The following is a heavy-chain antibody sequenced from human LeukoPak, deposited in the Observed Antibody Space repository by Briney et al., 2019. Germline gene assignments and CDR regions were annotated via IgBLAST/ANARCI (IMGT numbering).Heavy chain of an antibody. CDR1: GGSFSGYY. J-gene: IGHJ3*02. V-gene: IGHV4-59*01. D-gene: IGHD6-13*01. CDR2: IYYSGST. Sequence: PSETLSLTCAVYGGSFSGYYWSWIRQPPGKGLEWIGYIYYSGSTNYNPSLKSRVTISVDTSKNQFSLKLGSVTAADTAVYYCARVEIAAADAFDIWGQGTMVTVSS. CDR3: ARVEIAAADAFDI.